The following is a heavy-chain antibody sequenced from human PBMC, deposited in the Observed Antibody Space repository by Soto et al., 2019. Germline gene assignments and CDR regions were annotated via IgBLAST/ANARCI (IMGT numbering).Heavy chain of an antibody. CDR3: ARDLGIVGATYTYYYGMDV. J-gene: IGHJ6*02. CDR2: IIPIFGTA. V-gene: IGHV1-69*13. CDR1: GGTFSSYA. D-gene: IGHD1-26*01. Sequence: SVKVSCKASGGTFSSYAISWVRQAPGQGLEWMGGIIPIFGTANYAQKFQGRVTITADESTSTAYMELSSLRSEDTAVYYCARDLGIVGATYTYYYGMDVWGQGTTVTVSS.